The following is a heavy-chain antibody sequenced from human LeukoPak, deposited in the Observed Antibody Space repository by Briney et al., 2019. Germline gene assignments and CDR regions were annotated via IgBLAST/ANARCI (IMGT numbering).Heavy chain of an antibody. CDR2: ISAYNGNT. Sequence: ASVKVSCKASGYPFTSSGITWVRQAPGQGLEWMGWISAYNGNTNYAQKFQGRVTMTTDTPTSTAYMDLRSLRSDDTAVYYCARDRRVNLNGDAFDIWGQGTVVTVSS. J-gene: IGHJ3*02. CDR1: GYPFTSSG. V-gene: IGHV1-18*01. CDR3: ARDRRVNLNGDAFDI. D-gene: IGHD1-1*01.